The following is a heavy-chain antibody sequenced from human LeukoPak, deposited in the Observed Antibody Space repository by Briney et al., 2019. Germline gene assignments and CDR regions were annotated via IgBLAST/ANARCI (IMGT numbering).Heavy chain of an antibody. CDR3: ARDFSPYSSGWY. V-gene: IGHV1-2*02. Sequence: ASVKVSCKASGYTFTGYYMHWVRQAPGQGLEWMGWINPNSGGTNYAQKFQGRVTMTRDTSISTAYMELSRLRSDDTAVCYCARDFSPYSSGWYWGQGTLVTVSS. CDR1: GYTFTGYY. CDR2: INPNSGGT. D-gene: IGHD6-19*01. J-gene: IGHJ4*02.